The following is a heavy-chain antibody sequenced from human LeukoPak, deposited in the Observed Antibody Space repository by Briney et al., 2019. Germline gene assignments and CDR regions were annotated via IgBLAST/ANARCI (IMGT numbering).Heavy chain of an antibody. D-gene: IGHD3-10*01. Sequence: ASVKVSCKASGGTFSSYAISWVRQAPGQGLEWMGGLDPEDGETIYAQKFQGRVTMTEDTPTDTAYMELSSLRSEDTAVYYCATVGNYYGSGSYYYWFDPWGQGTLVTVSS. J-gene: IGHJ5*02. CDR1: GGTFSSYA. CDR3: ATVGNYYGSGSYYYWFDP. V-gene: IGHV1-24*01. CDR2: LDPEDGET.